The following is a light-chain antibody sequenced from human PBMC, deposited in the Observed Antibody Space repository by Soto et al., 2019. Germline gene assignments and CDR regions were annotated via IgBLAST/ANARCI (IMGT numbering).Light chain of an antibody. CDR1: QSVSSC. J-gene: IGKJ5*01. V-gene: IGKV3-11*01. CDR2: AAS. CDR3: QQYNNWPQT. Sequence: EIVLAQSPATLSLSRGERATLSCRASQSVSSCLAWYQQKPGQAPRLLIYAASNRATGVPARFSGSGSGTDFTLTISSLQSEDFAAYYCQQYNNWPQTFGQGTRLEIK.